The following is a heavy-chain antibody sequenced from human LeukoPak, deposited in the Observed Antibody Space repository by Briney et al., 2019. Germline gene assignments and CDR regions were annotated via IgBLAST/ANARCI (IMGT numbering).Heavy chain of an antibody. Sequence: GASVKVSCTASGYTYSRYYMHWVRQAPGHGLEWMGWINPNRGGANYVQKFQGRLAKSRDTSISPANMELSRLRSEDTAVYYCARAGKQQLVSDYWGQGTLVTVSS. D-gene: IGHD6-13*01. V-gene: IGHV1-2*02. J-gene: IGHJ4*02. CDR1: GYTYSRYY. CDR2: INPNRGGA. CDR3: ARAGKQQLVSDY.